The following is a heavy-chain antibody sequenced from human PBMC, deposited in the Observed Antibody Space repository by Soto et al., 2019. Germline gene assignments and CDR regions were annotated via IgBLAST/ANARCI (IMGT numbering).Heavy chain of an antibody. J-gene: IGHJ3*01. V-gene: IGHV3-11*01. Sequence: GGSLRLSXAASGFTFSDYYMSWIRQAPGKGLEWVSYISSSGSTIYYADSVKGRFAISRDNAKNSLYLQMNSLRAEDTAVYYCARVGRSDAFDVWGQGTMVTVSS. D-gene: IGHD3-16*01. CDR3: ARVGRSDAFDV. CDR2: ISSSGSTI. CDR1: GFTFSDYY.